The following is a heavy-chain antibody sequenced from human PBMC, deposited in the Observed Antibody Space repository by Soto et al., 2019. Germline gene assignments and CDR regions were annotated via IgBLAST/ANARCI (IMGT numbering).Heavy chain of an antibody. J-gene: IGHJ4*02. Sequence: EVQLVESGGGLVQPGGSLRLSCAASGFTFSSYNMNWVRQAPGKGLEWVSYISSSSSAIYYADSVKGRFTISTDNAKTSLYLQMNSLRDADTAVYCCPSDRATGLTVLHSWAQGTLVTVSS. CDR3: PSDRATGLTVLHS. CDR1: GFTFSSYN. CDR2: ISSSSSAI. D-gene: IGHD6-6*01. V-gene: IGHV3-48*02.